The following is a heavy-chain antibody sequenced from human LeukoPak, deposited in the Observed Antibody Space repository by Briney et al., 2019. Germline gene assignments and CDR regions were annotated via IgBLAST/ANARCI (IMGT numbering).Heavy chain of an antibody. V-gene: IGHV4-39*01. CDR2: MYYSGST. J-gene: IGHJ4*02. CDR3: ARHVGYSSGWSDY. Sequence: PSETLSLTCTVSGGSISSNSYYWGWLRQPPGKGLEWIGSMYYSGSTRYNPSLKSRVTIYVDTSKNQFSLKLSSVTVADTAVYYCARHVGYSSGWSDYWGQGTLVTVSS. CDR1: GGSISSNSYY. D-gene: IGHD6-19*01.